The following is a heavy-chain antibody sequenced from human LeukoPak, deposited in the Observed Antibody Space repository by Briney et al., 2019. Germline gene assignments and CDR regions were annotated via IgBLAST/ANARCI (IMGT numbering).Heavy chain of an antibody. CDR1: GGSFSGYY. CDR3: ARTRGYSYGPVDY. D-gene: IGHD5-18*01. V-gene: IGHV4-34*01. Sequence: PSETLSLTCAVYGGSFSGYYWSWIRQPPGKGLEWIGEINHSGSTNYNPSLKSRVTISVDTSKNQFSLKLSSVTAADTAVYYCARTRGYSYGPVDYWGQGTLVTVSS. J-gene: IGHJ4*02. CDR2: INHSGST.